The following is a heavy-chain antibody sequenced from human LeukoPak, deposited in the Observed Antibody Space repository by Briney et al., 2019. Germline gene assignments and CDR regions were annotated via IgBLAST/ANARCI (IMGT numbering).Heavy chain of an antibody. D-gene: IGHD5/OR15-5a*01. V-gene: IGHV4-4*07. CDR1: GGSIRSFY. CDR3: AAAHVSSPYYFDF. Sequence: SETLSLTCTVSGGSIRSFYWSWIRQPAGKGLEWIGRMFTGGSSNYNPSLKSRVTISVDTSKNQFSLKLSSVSAADTAVYFCAAAHVSSPYYFDFWGQGTLVTVSS. CDR2: MFTGGSS. J-gene: IGHJ4*02.